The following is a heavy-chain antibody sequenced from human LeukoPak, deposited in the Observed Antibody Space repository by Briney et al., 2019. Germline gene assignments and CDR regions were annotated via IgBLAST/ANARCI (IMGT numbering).Heavy chain of an antibody. CDR3: ARGLPVYFDY. CDR2: IYYSGST. CDR1: GGSISSYY. Sequence: PSETLSLTCTVSGGSISSYYWSWIRQPPGRGLEWIGYIYYSGSTNYNPSLKSRVTISVDTSKNQFSLKLSSVTAADTAVYYCARGLPVYFDYWGQGTLVTVSS. V-gene: IGHV4-59*01. J-gene: IGHJ4*02.